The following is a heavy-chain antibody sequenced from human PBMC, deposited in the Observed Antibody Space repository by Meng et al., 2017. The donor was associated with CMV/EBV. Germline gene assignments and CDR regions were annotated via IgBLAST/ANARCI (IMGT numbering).Heavy chain of an antibody. Sequence: SETLSLTCTVSGGPISSYYWSWIRQPPGKGLEWIGYIYYSGSTNYNPSLKSRVTISADTSKNQFSLKLSSVTAADTAVYYCARGYCSGGSCYWAYYYGMDVWGQGTTVTVSS. V-gene: IGHV4-59*01. CDR2: IYYSGST. J-gene: IGHJ6*02. D-gene: IGHD2-15*01. CDR3: ARGYCSGGSCYWAYYYGMDV. CDR1: GGPISSYY.